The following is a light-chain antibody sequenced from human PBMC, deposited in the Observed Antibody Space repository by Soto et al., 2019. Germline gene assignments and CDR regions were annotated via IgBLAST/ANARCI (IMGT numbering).Light chain of an antibody. CDR2: AAS. Sequence: IQMTQSPSSLSASVGDRVTITCRASQGISNYLAWYQQKPGKVPKLLIYAASTLQSGVPSRFSGSGSGTYFTLTISSVQPEDVATYSCQKYNSAPWTFGQGTKVDIK. V-gene: IGKV1-27*01. CDR1: QGISNY. CDR3: QKYNSAPWT. J-gene: IGKJ1*01.